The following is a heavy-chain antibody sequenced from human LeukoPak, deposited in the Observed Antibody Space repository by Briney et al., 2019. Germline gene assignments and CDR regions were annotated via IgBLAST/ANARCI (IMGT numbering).Heavy chain of an antibody. CDR2: IYYSGST. V-gene: IGHV4-59*08. J-gene: IGHJ4*02. Sequence: PSETLSLTCTVSGGSISGYYWSWIRQPPGKGLEWIGYIYYSGSTNYNPPLKSRVTISVDTSKNQFSLKLSSVTAADTAVYYCARTGVEMATIGFDYWGQGTLVTVSS. D-gene: IGHD5-24*01. CDR1: GGSISGYY. CDR3: ARTGVEMATIGFDY.